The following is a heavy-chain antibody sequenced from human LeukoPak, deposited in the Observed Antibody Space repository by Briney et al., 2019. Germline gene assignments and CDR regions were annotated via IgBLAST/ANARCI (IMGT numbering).Heavy chain of an antibody. CDR1: GYTFSDYG. V-gene: IGHV1-18*01. D-gene: IGHD1-26*01. J-gene: IGHJ4*02. Sequence: ASVKVSCKASGYTFSDYGISWVRQALGQRLEWMGWISGYNGNTNYAQKLQGRISMTTDTSTRTAYMELRSLKSDDTAVYYCGRSREGLYSGSSLDYWGQGTLVIVSS. CDR2: ISGYNGNT. CDR3: GRSREGLYSGSSLDY.